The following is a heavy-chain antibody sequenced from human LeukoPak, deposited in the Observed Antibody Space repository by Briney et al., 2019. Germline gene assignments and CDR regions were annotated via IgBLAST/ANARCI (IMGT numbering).Heavy chain of an antibody. J-gene: IGHJ6*02. Sequence: NSSETLSLTCTVSGGSISRYYWSWIRQPPGKGLEWIGYIYYSGSTNYNPSLKSRVTISVDTSKNQFSLKLSSVTAADTAVYYCASSIAAGADYYYGMDVWGQGTTVTVSS. CDR1: GGSISRYY. CDR3: ASSIAAGADYYYGMDV. CDR2: IYYSGST. D-gene: IGHD6-13*01. V-gene: IGHV4-59*08.